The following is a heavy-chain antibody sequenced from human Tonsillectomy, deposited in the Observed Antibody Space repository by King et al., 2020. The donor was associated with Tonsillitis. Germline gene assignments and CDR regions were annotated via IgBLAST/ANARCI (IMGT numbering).Heavy chain of an antibody. D-gene: IGHD3-10*01. Sequence: VQLVESGGGVVQPGRSLRLSCVASGFTFSNFAMHWVRQAPGKGLEWVALISFDGTNEYSADSVKGRVTISRDNSQSTLFLQLNSLRPEDTGVYYCARQLETYGSGSYALAYWGQGTLVTVSS. J-gene: IGHJ4*02. CDR2: ISFDGTNE. CDR3: ARQLETYGSGSYALAY. V-gene: IGHV3-30-3*01. CDR1: GFTFSNFA.